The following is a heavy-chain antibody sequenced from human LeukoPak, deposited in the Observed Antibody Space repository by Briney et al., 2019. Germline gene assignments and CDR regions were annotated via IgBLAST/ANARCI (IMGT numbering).Heavy chain of an antibody. D-gene: IGHD1-26*01. Sequence: ASVKVSCKASGYTFTGYYMHWVRQAPGQGLEWMGWINPNSGGTNYAQKFQGRVTMTRDTSISTAYMELSRLRSDDTAVYYCARGGRVFWWELSPWAFDIWGQGTMVTVSS. CDR1: GYTFTGYY. V-gene: IGHV1-2*02. J-gene: IGHJ3*02. CDR2: INPNSGGT. CDR3: ARGGRVFWWELSPWAFDI.